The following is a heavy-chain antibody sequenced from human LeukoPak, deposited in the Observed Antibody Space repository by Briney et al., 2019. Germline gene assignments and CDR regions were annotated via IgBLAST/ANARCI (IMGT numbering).Heavy chain of an antibody. CDR2: ISSSSSYI. J-gene: IGHJ4*02. V-gene: IGHV3-21*01. D-gene: IGHD6-13*01. CDR1: GFTFSSYS. CDR3: ARLHRSSSYFDY. Sequence: GGSLRLSCAASGFTFSSYSMNWVRQAPGKGLEWVSSISSSSSYIYYADSVKGRFTISRDNAKNSLYLQMNSLRAEDTAVYYCARLHRSSSYFDYWGQGTLVTVSS.